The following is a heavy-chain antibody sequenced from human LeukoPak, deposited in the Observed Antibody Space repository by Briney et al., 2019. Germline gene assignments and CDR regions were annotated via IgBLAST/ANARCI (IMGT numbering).Heavy chain of an antibody. CDR1: GFTVSSNY. V-gene: IGHV3-53*01. J-gene: IGHJ6*03. Sequence: GGSLRLSCAASGFTVSSNYMSWVRQAPGKGLEWVSVIYSGGSTYYADSVKGRFTVSRDNSKNTLYLQMNSLRAEDTAVYYCARAPPRPPGYYYMDVWGKRTTVTVSS. D-gene: IGHD3-10*01. CDR3: ARAPPRPPGYYYMDV. CDR2: IYSGGST.